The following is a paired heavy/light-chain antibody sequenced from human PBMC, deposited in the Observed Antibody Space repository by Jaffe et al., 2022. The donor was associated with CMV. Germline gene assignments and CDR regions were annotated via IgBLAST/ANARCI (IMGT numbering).Heavy chain of an antibody. CDR2: INHVGGT. CDR1: GGSFSGYS. Sequence: QVHLQQWGTGQLKPSETLSLTCGVYGGSFSGYSWSWIRQPPGKGLEWIGEINHVGGTKYNPSLKSRVAMSVDTSKSQFSLKVSSVTAADTAVYYCARHGYNYRDSAIDYWTQGTQVTVSS. V-gene: IGHV4-34*01. CDR3: ARHGYNYRDSAIDY. D-gene: IGHD1-20*01. J-gene: IGHJ4*02.
Light chain of an antibody. J-gene: IGLJ3*02. Sequence: QSVLTQPPSASGTPGQGVTISCSGSGSNIGSNYVYWYQQRPGTAPQLLISRNNERPSGVPDRFSGSKSGTSASLAISGLRSEDEADYYCAAWDDGPNWVFGGGTKLTVL. V-gene: IGLV1-47*01. CDR2: RNN. CDR3: AAWDDGPNWV. CDR1: GSNIGSNY.